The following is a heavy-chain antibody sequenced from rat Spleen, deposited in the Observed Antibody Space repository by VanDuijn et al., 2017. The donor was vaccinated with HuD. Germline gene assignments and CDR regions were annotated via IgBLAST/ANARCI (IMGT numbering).Heavy chain of an antibody. CDR2: ISYDGSRT. D-gene: IGHD1-11*01. CDR1: GFTFSDYY. CDR3: ARLWDYGDYRGGFTH. Sequence: EVQLVESDGGLVQPGRSLELSCTASGFTFSDYYMAWVRQAPTKGLEWVATISYDGSRTYYRDSVKGRFTISRDNAKSTLYLQMDSLGSEDTATYYCARLWDYGDYRGGFTHWGQGVMVTVSS. J-gene: IGHJ2*01. V-gene: IGHV5-29*01.